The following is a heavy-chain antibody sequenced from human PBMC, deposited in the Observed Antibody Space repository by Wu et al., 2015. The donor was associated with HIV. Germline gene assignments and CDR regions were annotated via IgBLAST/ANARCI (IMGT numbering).Heavy chain of an antibody. CDR3: AVLYNIPPVTTILDT. CDR2: VNPNSGNT. J-gene: IGHJ5*02. CDR1: GYTFTNYD. V-gene: IGHV1-8*01. D-gene: IGHD3-16*01. Sequence: QAQLVQSGAEVKKPGASVKVSCKASGYTFTNYDINWVRQAAGQGLEWLGWVNPNSGNTDYAEKFQGRLTMTRATSINTAYMELSGLRSEDTAVYYCAVLYNIPPVTTILDTWGQGTQVTVSS.